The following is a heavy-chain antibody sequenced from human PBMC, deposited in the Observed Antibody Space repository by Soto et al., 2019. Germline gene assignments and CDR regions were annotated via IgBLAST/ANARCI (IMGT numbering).Heavy chain of an antibody. D-gene: IGHD6-13*01. Sequence: GGSLRLSCAASGFTFSSYSMNWVRQAPGKGLEWVSSISSSSSYIYYADSVKGRFTISRDSAKNSLYLQMNSLRAEDTAVYYCARDYSSSDWFDPWGQGTLVTVS. J-gene: IGHJ5*02. V-gene: IGHV3-21*01. CDR1: GFTFSSYS. CDR2: ISSSSSYI. CDR3: ARDYSSSDWFDP.